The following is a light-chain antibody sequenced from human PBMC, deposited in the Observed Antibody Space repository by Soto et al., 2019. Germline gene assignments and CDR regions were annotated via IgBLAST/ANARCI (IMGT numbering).Light chain of an antibody. J-gene: IGLJ1*01. V-gene: IGLV1-51*01. CDR3: GSWDSSLSAYV. CDR1: SSNIGGNS. Sequence: QSVLTQPPSVSAAPEQKVTMSCSGSSSNIGGNSVSWYQQLPGTAPKLLIYDDNKRPSGIPDRFSGSKSGTSATLGITGFQTGDEADYYCGSWDSSLSAYVFGTGTKV. CDR2: DDN.